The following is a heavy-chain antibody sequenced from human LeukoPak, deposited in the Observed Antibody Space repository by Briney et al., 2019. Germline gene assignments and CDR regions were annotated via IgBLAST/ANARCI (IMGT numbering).Heavy chain of an antibody. CDR1: GGSISSGGYY. CDR3: ARTGDTAMGDFDY. CDR2: IYYSGST. V-gene: IGHV4-31*03. J-gene: IGHJ4*02. Sequence: PSETLSLTCTVSGGSISSGGYYWSWIRQHPGKGLEWIGYIYYSGSTYYNPSLKSRVTISVDTSKNQFSLKLSSVTAVDTAVYYCARTGDTAMGDFDYWGQGTLVTVSS. D-gene: IGHD5-18*01.